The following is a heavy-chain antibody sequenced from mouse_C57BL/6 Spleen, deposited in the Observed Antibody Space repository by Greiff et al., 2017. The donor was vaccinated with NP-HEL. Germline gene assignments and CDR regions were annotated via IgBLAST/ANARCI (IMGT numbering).Heavy chain of an antibody. CDR3: ARSGSSGHYFDY. CDR1: GYTFTDYN. J-gene: IGHJ2*01. V-gene: IGHV1-22*01. CDR2: INPNNGGT. D-gene: IGHD3-2*02. Sequence: VQLQQSGPELVKPGASVKMSCKASGYTFTDYNMHWVKQSHGKSLEWIGYINPNNGGTSYNQKFKGKATLTVNKSSSTAYMELRSLTSEDSAVYYCARSGSSGHYFDYWGQGTTLTVSS.